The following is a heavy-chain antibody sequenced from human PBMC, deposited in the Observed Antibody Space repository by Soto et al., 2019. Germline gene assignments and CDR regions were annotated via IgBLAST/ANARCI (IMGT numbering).Heavy chain of an antibody. CDR1: GFTFRNYA. CDR2: ISVSGGST. CDR3: AKGMYYYDSSGYRLFDY. V-gene: IGHV3-23*01. Sequence: WSLRLSCAASGFTFRNYAMNWVRQAPGKGLEWVSGISVSGGSTYYAASVKGRFTVSRDNSKNTVYLQMNSLRAEDTAVYFCAKGMYYYDSSGYRLFDYWGQGSLVTVSS. J-gene: IGHJ4*02. D-gene: IGHD3-22*01.